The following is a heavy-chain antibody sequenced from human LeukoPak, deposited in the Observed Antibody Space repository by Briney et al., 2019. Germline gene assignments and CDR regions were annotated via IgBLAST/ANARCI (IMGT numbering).Heavy chain of an antibody. Sequence: PGGSLRLSCAASGFIVSSDYMSWVRQTPGKGLEWVSIIYSGGSTYYADSVKGRFTISRDNSKNTLYLQMNSLKVEDTAVYYCARTGQDSSPWGSFHSWGQGTLVTVSS. D-gene: IGHD6-6*01. J-gene: IGHJ4*02. CDR1: GFIVSSDY. CDR2: IYSGGST. CDR3: ARTGQDSSPWGSFHS. V-gene: IGHV3-53*01.